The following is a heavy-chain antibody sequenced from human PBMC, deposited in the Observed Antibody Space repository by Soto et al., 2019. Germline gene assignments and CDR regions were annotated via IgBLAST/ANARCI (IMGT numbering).Heavy chain of an antibody. CDR2: SKNKADSYTT. V-gene: IGHV3-72*01. CDR3: TVWGSGNDFGAA. J-gene: IGHJ4*02. CDR1: GLTFSDHY. D-gene: IGHD3-10*01. Sequence: EVQLVESGGGLVQPGGSLRLSCAASGLTFSDHYMDWVRQAPGKGLEWVGRSKNKADSYTTEYAASVKGRFTISRDXSKNSLLLQMNSLKTEDTAVYYCTVWGSGNDFGAAWGQGILVTVSS.